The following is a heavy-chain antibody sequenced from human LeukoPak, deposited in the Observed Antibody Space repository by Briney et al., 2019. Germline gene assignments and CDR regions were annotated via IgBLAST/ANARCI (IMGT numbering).Heavy chain of an antibody. J-gene: IGHJ6*02. CDR3: ARPITSYYYYGMDV. D-gene: IGHD3-10*01. CDR2: IYTSGIT. V-gene: IGHV4-4*07. Sequence: PSETLSLTCTVSGVSISAYYWTWLRQPAGKGLEWIGRIYTSGITNYNPSLESRLTISVDKSKNQFSLKLSSVTAADTAVYYRARPITSYYYYGMDVWGQGTTVTVSS. CDR1: GVSISAYY.